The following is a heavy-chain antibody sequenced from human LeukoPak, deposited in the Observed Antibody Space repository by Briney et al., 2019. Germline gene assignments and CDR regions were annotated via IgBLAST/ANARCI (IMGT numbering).Heavy chain of an antibody. CDR1: GDSVSSNSTA. CDR3: ARGVHYYGSGSYYRWNWFDP. J-gene: IGHJ5*02. D-gene: IGHD3-10*01. Sequence: SQTLSLTCAISGDSVSSNSTAWNWIRQSPSSGLEWLGRTYYRSKWYNDYAVSVKSRITINPDTSKNQFSLQLNSVTPEDTAVYYCARGVHYYGSGSYYRWNWFDPWGQGTLVTVSS. CDR2: TYYRSKWYN. V-gene: IGHV6-1*01.